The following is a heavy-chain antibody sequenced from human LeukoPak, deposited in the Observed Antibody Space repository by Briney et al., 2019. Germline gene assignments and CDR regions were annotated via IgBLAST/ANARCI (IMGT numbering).Heavy chain of an antibody. Sequence: PSETLSLTCTVSGGSISSSSYYWGWIRQPPGKGLEWIGSIYYSGSTYYNPSLKSRVTISVDTSKNQFSLKLSSVTAADTAVYYCARHHLDPSIDYWGQGTLVTVSS. CDR3: ARHHLDPSIDY. CDR2: IYYSGST. CDR1: GGSISSSSYY. J-gene: IGHJ4*02. D-gene: IGHD3/OR15-3a*01. V-gene: IGHV4-39*01.